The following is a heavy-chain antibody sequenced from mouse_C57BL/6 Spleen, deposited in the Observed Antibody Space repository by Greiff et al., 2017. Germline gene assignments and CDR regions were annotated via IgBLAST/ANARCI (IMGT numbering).Heavy chain of an antibody. V-gene: IGHV1-74*01. CDR1: GYTFTSYW. CDR3: AIFDYDYDGRGYAMDY. D-gene: IGHD2-4*01. Sequence: QVQLQQPGAELVKPGASVKVSCKASGYTFTSYWMHWVKQRPGQGLEWIGRIHPSDSDTNYNQKFKGKATLTVDKSSSTAYMQRSSLTSEDSAVYYCAIFDYDYDGRGYAMDYWGQGTSVTVSS. J-gene: IGHJ4*01. CDR2: IHPSDSDT.